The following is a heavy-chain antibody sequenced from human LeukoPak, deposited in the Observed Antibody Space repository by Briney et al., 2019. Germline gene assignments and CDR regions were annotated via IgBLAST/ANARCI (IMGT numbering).Heavy chain of an antibody. CDR2: IRGSGDTT. CDR3: AKDRRSQWLVQDY. D-gene: IGHD6-19*01. Sequence: PGGSLRLSCAASGFTFSSYAMNWVRQAPGKGLEWVSGIRGSGDTTYYADSVKGRRFTISRDNSKNTLYLQMNSLRAEDTAVYYCAKDRRSQWLVQDYWGQGTLVTVSS. V-gene: IGHV3-23*01. CDR1: GFTFSSYA. J-gene: IGHJ4*02.